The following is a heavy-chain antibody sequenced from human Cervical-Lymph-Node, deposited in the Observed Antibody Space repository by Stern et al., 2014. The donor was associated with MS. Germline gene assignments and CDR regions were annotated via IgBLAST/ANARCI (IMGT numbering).Heavy chain of an antibody. V-gene: IGHV3-9*01. D-gene: IGHD4-17*01. CDR3: AKDMWATTTIPTN. CDR1: GFTFDDYA. J-gene: IGHJ4*02. Sequence: EVQLVESGGGFVQPGRSLRLSCAASGFTFDDYAMHWVRQAPGRGLEWVSGISWNSGSIDYADSVKGRFTISRDNAKNSLYLQMSSLRPEDTAFYYCAKDMWATTTIPTNRGQGTLVTVSS. CDR2: ISWNSGSI.